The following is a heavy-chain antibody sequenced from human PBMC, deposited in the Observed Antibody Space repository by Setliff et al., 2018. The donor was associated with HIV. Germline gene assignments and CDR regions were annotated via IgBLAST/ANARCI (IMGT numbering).Heavy chain of an antibody. CDR3: AGASVGGPDRYYYEYGMDV. Sequence: SVKVSCKSSGGAFRRYGFTWVRHAPGQGLEWMGRIIPVLGMVNYAEQFQGRVTITADESTTTDYMAIKSLRSEDTAVYYCAGASVGGPDRYYYEYGMDVWGQGTTVTVSS. V-gene: IGHV1-69*04. J-gene: IGHJ6*02. CDR2: IIPVLGMV. CDR1: GGAFRRYG. D-gene: IGHD6-19*01.